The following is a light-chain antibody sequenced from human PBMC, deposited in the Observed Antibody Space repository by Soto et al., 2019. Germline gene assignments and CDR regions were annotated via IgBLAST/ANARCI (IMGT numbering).Light chain of an antibody. J-gene: IGKJ2*01. CDR1: QSLRSSVGTTY. CDR2: KVS. CDR3: LQGCHWPHT. Sequence: DVVMTQSPLSLPVTLGQPASISCRSSQSLRSSVGTTYHSWCQQRPGQSPRRLIYKVSKRECGVPDRFSGSGSGTDFTLEISRVEAEDFAVYYCLQGCHWPHTFGQGTNLEIK. V-gene: IGKV2-30*01.